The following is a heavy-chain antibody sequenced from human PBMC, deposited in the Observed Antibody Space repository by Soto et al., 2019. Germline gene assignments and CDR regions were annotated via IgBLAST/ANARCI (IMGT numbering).Heavy chain of an antibody. CDR3: ARDLDGSGSYYTDY. CDR1: GYTFTNYC. J-gene: IGHJ4*02. CDR2: ISAYKGDT. Sequence: GASVKVSCKASGYTFTNYCISWVRQAPGQGLEWMGWISAYKGDTDYAQNLRGRVTMTTDTSTNTAYMELRSLRDDDTAMYYCARDLDGSGSYYTDYWGPGTLVTVSS. V-gene: IGHV1-18*01. D-gene: IGHD3-10*01.